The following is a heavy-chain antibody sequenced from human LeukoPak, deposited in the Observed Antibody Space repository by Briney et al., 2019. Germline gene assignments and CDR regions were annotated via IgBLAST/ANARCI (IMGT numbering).Heavy chain of an antibody. D-gene: IGHD6-13*01. Sequence: SVKVSCKASGGTFSSYAISWVRQAPGQGLEWMGRIIPILGIANYAQKFQGRVTITADKSTSTAYMGLSSLRSEDTAVYYCARDRGSSWYDRGYGMDVWGQGTTVTVSS. J-gene: IGHJ6*02. V-gene: IGHV1-69*04. CDR3: ARDRGSSWYDRGYGMDV. CDR1: GGTFSSYA. CDR2: IIPILGIA.